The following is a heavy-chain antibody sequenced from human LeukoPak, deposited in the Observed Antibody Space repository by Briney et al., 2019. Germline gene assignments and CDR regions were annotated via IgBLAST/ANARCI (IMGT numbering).Heavy chain of an antibody. CDR3: ARDPCSGGSCYRNFDY. V-gene: IGHV3-30*04. D-gene: IGHD2-15*01. J-gene: IGHJ4*02. CDR1: GFTFSSYA. CDR2: IWYDGSNK. Sequence: PGGSLRLSCAASGFTFSSYAMHWVRQAPGKGLEWVAVIWYDGSNKYYADSVKGRFTISRDNSKNTLYLQMNSLRAEDTAVYYCARDPCSGGSCYRNFDYWGQGTLVTVSS.